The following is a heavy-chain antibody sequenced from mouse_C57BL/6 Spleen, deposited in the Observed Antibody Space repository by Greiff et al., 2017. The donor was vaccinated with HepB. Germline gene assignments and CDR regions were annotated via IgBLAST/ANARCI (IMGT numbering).Heavy chain of an antibody. J-gene: IGHJ4*01. D-gene: IGHD1-1*01. Sequence: QVQLQQSGAELVKPGASVKLSCKASGYTFTSYWMQWVKQRPGQGLEWIGEIDPSDSYTNYNQKFKGKATLTVDTSSSTAYMQLSSLTSEDSAVYYCAREGSVYGRYWGQGTSVTVSS. V-gene: IGHV1-50*01. CDR2: IDPSDSYT. CDR3: AREGSVYGRY. CDR1: GYTFTSYW.